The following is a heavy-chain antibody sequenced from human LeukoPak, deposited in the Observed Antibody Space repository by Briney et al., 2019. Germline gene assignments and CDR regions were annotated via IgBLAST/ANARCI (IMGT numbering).Heavy chain of an antibody. CDR2: ISGSGDAT. Sequence: GGSLRLSCAASKFNFAMSWVRQTADKRLEWVSAISGSGDATFYTDSVKGRFTISRDNSKNTLYLQMNNLRVEDTAVYYCAKGHFASSSFFDYWGQGTLVTVSS. J-gene: IGHJ4*02. D-gene: IGHD6-6*01. CDR3: AKGHFASSSFFDY. V-gene: IGHV3-23*01. CDR1: KFNFA.